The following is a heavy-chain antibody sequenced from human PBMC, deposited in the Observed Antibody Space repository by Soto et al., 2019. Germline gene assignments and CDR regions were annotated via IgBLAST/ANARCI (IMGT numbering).Heavy chain of an antibody. V-gene: IGHV5-51*03. CDR1: GYNFNRCW. CDR2: IYPGDSDT. CDR3: ARSLVNGTYEAFDI. J-gene: IGHJ3*02. Sequence: EVYLAQSGAEVKKPGESLKISCKGSGYNFNRCWIGWLRQMPGKGLEWMGVIYPGDSDTRYSPSLQGQVTISADKSSSAAYLQWSSLQASDTATYYCARSLVNGTYEAFDIWGQGTMVTVSS. D-gene: IGHD6-13*01.